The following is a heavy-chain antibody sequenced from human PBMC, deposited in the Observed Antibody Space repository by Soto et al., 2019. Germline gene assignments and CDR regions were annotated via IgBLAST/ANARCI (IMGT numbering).Heavy chain of an antibody. CDR2: FYPGDSDT. V-gene: IGHV5-51*01. D-gene: IGHD3-22*01. Sequence: PGESLKISCEGSGYSFTSYWIGWVRQMPGKILEWMGIFYPGDSDTRYSPSFQGQVTISADNSISTAYLQWSSLKASDTAIYYCARHQLRTSSMIEGMDVWGQGTTVTGLL. CDR3: ARHQLRTSSMIEGMDV. J-gene: IGHJ6*02. CDR1: GYSFTSYW.